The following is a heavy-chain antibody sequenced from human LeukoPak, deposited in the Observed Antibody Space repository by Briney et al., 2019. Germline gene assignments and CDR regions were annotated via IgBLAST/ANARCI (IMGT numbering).Heavy chain of an antibody. Sequence: GGSLRLSCAASGFTFSSYSMNWVRQAPGKGLEWVSSISSSSSYIYYADSVKGRFTISRDNAKNSLYLQMNSLRAEDTAVYYCARYSSSLRGWFDPWGQGTLVTVSS. CDR2: ISSSSSYI. J-gene: IGHJ5*02. V-gene: IGHV3-21*01. D-gene: IGHD6-6*01. CDR3: ARYSSSLRGWFDP. CDR1: GFTFSSYS.